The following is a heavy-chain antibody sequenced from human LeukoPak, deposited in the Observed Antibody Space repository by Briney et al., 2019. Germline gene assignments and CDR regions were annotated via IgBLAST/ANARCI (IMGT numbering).Heavy chain of an antibody. CDR1: GYSFTSYA. V-gene: IGHV1-3*01. CDR2: INATNGNT. CDR3: ARVHYTMIRGADCYLDY. D-gene: IGHD3-10*01. Sequence: PGASVKVSCKASGYSFTSYAIHWVRQAPGQRLEWMGGINATNGNTKYSQRFQGRVTITRDTSASTAYMELSSLRSEDTAVYYCARVHYTMIRGADCYLDYWGQGTLVTVSS. J-gene: IGHJ4*02.